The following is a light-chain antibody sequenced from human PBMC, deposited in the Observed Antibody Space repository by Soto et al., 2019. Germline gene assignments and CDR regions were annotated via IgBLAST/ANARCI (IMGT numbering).Light chain of an antibody. V-gene: IGKV3-15*01. CDR1: KSVSNN. Sequence: EIVMTQSPATLSVSPGERAILSCRASKSVSNNLAWYQQKPGQAPRFLIYGASTRATGIPARFSGSGSGTEFTLSISSLQSEDFAIYYCQQYNNWPPLTFGGGTKVEIK. CDR3: QQYNNWPPLT. CDR2: GAS. J-gene: IGKJ4*01.